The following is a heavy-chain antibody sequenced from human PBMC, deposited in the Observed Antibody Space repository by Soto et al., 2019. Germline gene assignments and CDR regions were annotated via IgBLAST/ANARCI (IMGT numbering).Heavy chain of an antibody. J-gene: IGHJ4*02. CDR2: LSGYNGNT. CDR3: ARERWQWLDY. V-gene: IGHV1-18*01. CDR1: GYTFTNYG. Sequence: QIQLVQSGAEVQKPGASVTVSCKTSGYTFTNYGVNWVRQAPGQGSEGSGWLSGYNGNTYYVKKFQGRLSMATDTTTSTAYMPVRCLRSGDTAVYYCARERWQWLDYWGQGTRVTVSS. D-gene: IGHD3-22*01.